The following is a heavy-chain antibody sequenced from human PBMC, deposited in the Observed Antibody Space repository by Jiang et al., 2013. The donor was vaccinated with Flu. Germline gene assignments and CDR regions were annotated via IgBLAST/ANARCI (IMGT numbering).Heavy chain of an antibody. V-gene: IGHV4-30-4*01. J-gene: IGHJ4*02. D-gene: IGHD3-10*01. CDR2: THYSGST. Sequence: GLVKPSQALSLTCTVSGDSVKSDRSYWSWIRQPPGKALEWIGYTHYSGSTYYNPSLKSRLSISTVTSKNQFSLILTSVTAADTALYYCARGSYYYASARFDSWGPGTQVIVSS. CDR3: ARGSYYYASARFDS. CDR1: GDSVKSDRSY.